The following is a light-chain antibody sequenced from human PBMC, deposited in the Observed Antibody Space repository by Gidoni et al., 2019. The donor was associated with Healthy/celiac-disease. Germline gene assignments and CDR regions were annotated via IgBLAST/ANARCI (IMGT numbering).Light chain of an antibody. CDR1: QSISSW. CDR2: KAS. Sequence: DIQMTQSPSTLSASVGDRVTNTCRASQSISSWLSWYQQKPGKAPKLLLYKASSLERGVPSRFICSGSGTEFSLPISSLQPDDFATSYCQQYNSYSPYTFGQGTKLEIK. CDR3: QQYNSYSPYT. J-gene: IGKJ2*01. V-gene: IGKV1-5*03.